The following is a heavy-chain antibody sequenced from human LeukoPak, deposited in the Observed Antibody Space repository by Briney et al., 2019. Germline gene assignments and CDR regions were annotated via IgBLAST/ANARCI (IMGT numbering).Heavy chain of an antibody. D-gene: IGHD3-3*01. CDR3: AKSHRGGLRFMVGFFYMDV. J-gene: IGHJ6*03. V-gene: IGHV3-21*04. Sequence: GGSLRLSCAASGFSFSDYIMIWVRQAPGRGLEWVSIINYTSSYKYYADSVKGRFTTSRDNSNNTVYLQMKSLRAEDTAVYYCAKSHRGGLRFMVGFFYMDVWGSGTTVAVSS. CDR1: GFSFSDYI. CDR2: INYTSSYK.